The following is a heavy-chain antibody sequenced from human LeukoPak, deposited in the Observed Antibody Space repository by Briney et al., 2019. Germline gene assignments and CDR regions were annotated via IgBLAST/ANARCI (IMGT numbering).Heavy chain of an antibody. CDR3: ARIVVAATDYYYYYMDV. V-gene: IGHV4-61*01. Sequence: PSETLSLTCTVSGGSISSSSYYWRWLRQPPGKGLEWIGYIYYSGSTNYNPSLKSRVTISVDTSKNQFSLKLSSVTAADTAVYYCARIVVAATDYYYYYMDVWGKGTTVTVSS. J-gene: IGHJ6*03. CDR1: GGSISSSSYY. CDR2: IYYSGST. D-gene: IGHD2-15*01.